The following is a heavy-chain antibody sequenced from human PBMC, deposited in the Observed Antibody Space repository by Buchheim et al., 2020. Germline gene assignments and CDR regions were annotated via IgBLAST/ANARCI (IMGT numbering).Heavy chain of an antibody. J-gene: IGHJ4*02. CDR1: GFTFSSYE. V-gene: IGHV3-48*03. CDR3: AIVPIGVGAVRFYDY. D-gene: IGHD1-26*01. Sequence: EVQLVESGGGLVQPGGSLRLSCAASGFTFSSYEMNWVRQAPGKGLEWVSYISSSGSTIYYADSVKGRFTISRDNAKTSLYLQMNSLRAEDTAVYYCAIVPIGVGAVRFYDYWGQGTL. CDR2: ISSSGSTI.